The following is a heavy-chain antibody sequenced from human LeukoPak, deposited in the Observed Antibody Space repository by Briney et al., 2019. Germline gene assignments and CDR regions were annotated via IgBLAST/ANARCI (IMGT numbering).Heavy chain of an antibody. CDR2: INPNSGGT. D-gene: IGHD5-12*01. J-gene: IGHJ4*02. CDR3: ARDPHGYSGYDY. V-gene: IGHV1-2*02. CDR1: GYTFTGYY. Sequence: ASVKVSCKASGYTFTGYYMHWVRQAPGQGLEWMGWINPNSGGTNYAQKFQGRVTMTRDTSISTAYMELGRLRSDDTVVYYCARDPHGYSGYDYWGQGTLVTVSS.